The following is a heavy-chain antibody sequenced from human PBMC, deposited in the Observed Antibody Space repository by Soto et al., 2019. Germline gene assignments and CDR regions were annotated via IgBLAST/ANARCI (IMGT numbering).Heavy chain of an antibody. J-gene: IGHJ4*02. D-gene: IGHD2-8*01. CDR2: LSGSSVTT. CDR3: AKVRGAVYGIDY. V-gene: IGHV3-23*01. Sequence: GGSLRLSXAAAGFTFSSYSMSWVRQAPGKGLEWVSTLSGSSVTTYYADSVKGRFTISRDNSKNTLYLQMNGLRADDTAVYYCAKVRGAVYGIDYWGQGTLVTVSS. CDR1: GFTFSSYS.